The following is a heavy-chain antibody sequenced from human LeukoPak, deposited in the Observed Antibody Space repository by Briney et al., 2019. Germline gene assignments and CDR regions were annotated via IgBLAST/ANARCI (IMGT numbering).Heavy chain of an antibody. CDR3: ARVVNSSSWLYYYYYYMDV. D-gene: IGHD6-13*01. Sequence: SETLSLTCTVSGGSISSYYWSWIRQPPGKGLEWIGYIYYSGSTNYNPSLKSRVTISVDTSKNQFSLKLSAVTAADTAVYYCARVVNSSSWLYYYYYYMDVWGKGTTVTVSS. CDR1: GGSISSYY. V-gene: IGHV4-59*12. CDR2: IYYSGST. J-gene: IGHJ6*03.